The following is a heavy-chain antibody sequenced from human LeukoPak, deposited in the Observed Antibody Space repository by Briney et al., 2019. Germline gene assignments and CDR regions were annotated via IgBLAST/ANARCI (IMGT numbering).Heavy chain of an antibody. CDR1: AYSFTSYW. V-gene: IGHV5-51*01. CDR3: ARPSYYGSSGHHFDY. Sequence: GESLKISCKGSAYSFTSYWIGWVRQMPGKGLEWMGIIYPGDSDTRYSPSFQGQVTISADKSITTAYLQWSSLKASDTATYYCARPSYYGSSGHHFDYWGQGTLVTVSS. D-gene: IGHD3-22*01. J-gene: IGHJ4*02. CDR2: IYPGDSDT.